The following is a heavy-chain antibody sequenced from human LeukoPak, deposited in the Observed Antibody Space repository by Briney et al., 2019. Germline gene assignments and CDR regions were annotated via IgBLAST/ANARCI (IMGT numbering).Heavy chain of an antibody. J-gene: IGHJ5*02. CDR2: IYYSGST. D-gene: IGHD5-18*01. V-gene: IGHV4-39*01. Sequence: PSETLSLTCTVSGGSISSSSYYWGWIRQPPGKGLEWIGSIYYSGSTYYNPSLKSRVTISVDTSKNQFSLKLSSVTAADTAVYYCARREYSYGRTFGPWGQGTLVTVSS. CDR1: GGSISSSSYY. CDR3: ARREYSYGRTFGP.